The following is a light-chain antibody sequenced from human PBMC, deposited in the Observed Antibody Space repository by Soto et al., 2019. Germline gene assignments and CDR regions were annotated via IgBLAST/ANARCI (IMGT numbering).Light chain of an antibody. CDR3: QQYNSFPWT. CDR1: QSIINW. CDR2: KAS. J-gene: IGKJ1*01. V-gene: IGKV1-5*03. Sequence: DIPMTQSPSTLSASVGDRVTITCRASQSIINWLGWYQQKPGKAPKLLIYKASSLESGVPSRFSGSGSGTDFTLTINRLQPDDFATYYCQQYNSFPWTFGQGTKVEIK.